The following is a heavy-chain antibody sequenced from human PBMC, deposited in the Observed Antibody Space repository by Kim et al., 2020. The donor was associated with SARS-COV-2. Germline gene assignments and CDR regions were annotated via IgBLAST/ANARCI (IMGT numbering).Heavy chain of an antibody. CDR3: AKDLDSSGLGFDP. V-gene: IGHV3-30*02. D-gene: IGHD6-19*01. Sequence: ADSVKRRFTTSRAISKNTLYLQMNSLRAEDTAVYYCAKDLDSSGLGFDPWGQGTLVTVSS. J-gene: IGHJ5*02.